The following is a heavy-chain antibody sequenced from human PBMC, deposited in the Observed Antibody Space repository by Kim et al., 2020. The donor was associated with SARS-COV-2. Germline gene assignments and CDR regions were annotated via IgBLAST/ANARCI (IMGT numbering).Heavy chain of an antibody. V-gene: IGHV3-7*01. Sequence: YVDSVRGRFTISRDNARNALHLQMNNLRAEDMAVYYCARDLARVGRGAFDLWGQGTKVTVSS. J-gene: IGHJ3*01. D-gene: IGHD1-26*01. CDR3: ARDLARVGRGAFDL.